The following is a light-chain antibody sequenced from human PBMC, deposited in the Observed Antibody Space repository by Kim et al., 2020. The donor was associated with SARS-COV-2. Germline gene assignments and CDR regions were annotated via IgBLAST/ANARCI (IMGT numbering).Light chain of an antibody. CDR1: DSDVGLYDR. Sequence: QSALTQPASVSGSPGQSITLSCTGSDSDVGLYDRVSWYQQHTGKAPKLIIYGVTERPSGVYNRFSGSKSDNTASLTISGLQTEDEADYYCLSYRRSETWVFGGGTQLTVL. CDR3: LSYRRSETWV. CDR2: GVT. J-gene: IGLJ3*02. V-gene: IGLV2-14*03.